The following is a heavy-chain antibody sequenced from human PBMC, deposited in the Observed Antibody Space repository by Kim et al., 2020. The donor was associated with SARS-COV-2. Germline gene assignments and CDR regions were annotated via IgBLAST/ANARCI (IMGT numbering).Heavy chain of an antibody. CDR3: ARFDGNGLDV. Sequence: GGSLRPSCAASRFTFPTYHMNWVRQAPGKGLEWVSSISFSGTYIYYADSVRGRFTISRDNAKDSLSLQMNSLRAEDTGVYYCARFDGNGLDVWGQGTTV. J-gene: IGHJ6*02. CDR2: ISFSGTYI. V-gene: IGHV3-21*01. D-gene: IGHD3-9*01. CDR1: RFTFPTYH.